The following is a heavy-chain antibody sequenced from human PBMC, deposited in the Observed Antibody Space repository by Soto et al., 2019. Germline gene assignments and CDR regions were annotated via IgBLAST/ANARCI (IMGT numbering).Heavy chain of an antibody. CDR1: GFTFSSYA. CDR2: ISGSGGST. D-gene: IGHD3-3*01. V-gene: IGHV3-23*01. Sequence: EVQLLESGGGLVQPGGSLRLSCAASGFTFSSYAMSWVRQAPGKGREWVSAISGSGGSTYYADSVKGRFTISRDNSKNTLYLQMNSLRAEDTAVYYCAIPTPWEWHPFDYWGQGTLVTVSS. CDR3: AIPTPWEWHPFDY. J-gene: IGHJ4*02.